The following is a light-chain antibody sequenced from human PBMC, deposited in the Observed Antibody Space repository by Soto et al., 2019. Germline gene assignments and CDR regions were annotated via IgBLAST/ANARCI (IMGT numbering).Light chain of an antibody. J-gene: IGKJ4*01. Sequence: DIQMTQSPSSLSAFVGDIVTITCRASQSISNSLNWYQQKPGKAPRLLISTISSLQSSVPSRFTGSGSGTDFTLTISSLQTEDFATYYCQQTNSTPFTFGGGTEMEV. V-gene: IGKV1-39*01. CDR2: TIS. CDR3: QQTNSTPFT. CDR1: QSISNS.